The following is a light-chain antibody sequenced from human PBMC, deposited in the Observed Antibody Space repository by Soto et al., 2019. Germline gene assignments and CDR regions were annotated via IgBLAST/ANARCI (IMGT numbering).Light chain of an antibody. CDR2: SAS. CDR1: QHIGNF. Sequence: DIQMSQSPSSLSASVGDRVTITCRASQHIGNFLNWYQQRPGRAPNLLMYSASTLQGAVPSRFSGSGSGTEFTLTISSLQPEDFATYYCQQGYSVPLTFGGGTKVE. J-gene: IGKJ4*01. V-gene: IGKV1-39*01. CDR3: QQGYSVPLT.